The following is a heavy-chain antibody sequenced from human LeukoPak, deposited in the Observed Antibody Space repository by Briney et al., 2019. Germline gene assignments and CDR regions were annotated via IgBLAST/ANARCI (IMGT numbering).Heavy chain of an antibody. D-gene: IGHD2-2*01. CDR1: GFTFSSYS. J-gene: IGHJ4*02. CDR2: ISSSSSYI. CDR3: ARDWGGVRCSSTSCYLS. Sequence: GGSLRLSCAASGFTFSSYSMNWVRQAPGKGLEWVSSISSSSSYIYYADSVKGRFTISRDNAKNSLYLQMNSLRAEDTAVYYCARDWGGVRCSSTSCYLSWGQGTLVTASS. V-gene: IGHV3-21*01.